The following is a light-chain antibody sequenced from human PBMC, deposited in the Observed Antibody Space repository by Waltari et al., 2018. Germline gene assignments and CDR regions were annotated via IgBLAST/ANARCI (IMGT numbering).Light chain of an antibody. CDR2: EGS. V-gene: IGLV2-23*03. CDR1: SRDVGSYNL. J-gene: IGLJ2*01. CDR3: CSYAGSSTFVV. Sequence: QSALTQPASVSGSPGQSITISCTGTSRDVGSYNLVSWYQQHPGKAPKLMIYEGSKRSSGVSNRFSGSKSGNTASLTISGLQAEDEADYYCCSYAGSSTFVVFGGGTKLTVL.